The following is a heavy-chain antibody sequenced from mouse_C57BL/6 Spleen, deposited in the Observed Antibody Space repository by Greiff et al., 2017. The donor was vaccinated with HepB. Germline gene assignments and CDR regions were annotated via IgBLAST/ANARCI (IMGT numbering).Heavy chain of an antibody. CDR1: GFNIKDDY. Sequence: EVKVVESGAELVRPGASVKLSCTASGFNIKDDYMHWVKQRPEQGLEWIGWIDPENGDTEYASKFQGKATITADTSSNTAYLQLSSLTSEDTAVYYCTRSYSNSYYFDYWGQGTTLTVSS. J-gene: IGHJ2*01. CDR2: IDPENGDT. V-gene: IGHV14-4*01. CDR3: TRSYSNSYYFDY. D-gene: IGHD2-5*01.